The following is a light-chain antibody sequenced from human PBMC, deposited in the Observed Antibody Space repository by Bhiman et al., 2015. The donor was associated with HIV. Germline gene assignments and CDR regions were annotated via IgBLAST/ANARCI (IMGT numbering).Light chain of an antibody. Sequence: QSALTQPASVSGSPGQSITISCTAASGDLGPVSWYQHHPGKAPKLIIYEVNKRPSGVPARFSGSKSGNTASLTVSGLQDEDEADYYCSSYGGTTNWGAFGGGTKLTVL. CDR3: SSYGGTTNWGA. J-gene: IGLJ2*01. V-gene: IGLV2-8*01. CDR2: EVN. CDR1: SGDLGP.